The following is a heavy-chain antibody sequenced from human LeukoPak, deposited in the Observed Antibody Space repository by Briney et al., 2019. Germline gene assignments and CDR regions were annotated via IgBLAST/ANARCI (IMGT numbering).Heavy chain of an antibody. J-gene: IGHJ4*02. CDR3: ARGYAIAAAAMGY. CDR2: ISSSSSYI. V-gene: IGHV3-21*01. Sequence: GGSLRLSCAASGFTFSSYSMNWVRQAPGKGLEWVSSISSSSSYIYYVDSVKGRFTISRDNAKNSLYLQMNSLRAEDTAVYYCARGYAIAAAAMGYWGQGTLVTVSS. D-gene: IGHD6-13*01. CDR1: GFTFSSYS.